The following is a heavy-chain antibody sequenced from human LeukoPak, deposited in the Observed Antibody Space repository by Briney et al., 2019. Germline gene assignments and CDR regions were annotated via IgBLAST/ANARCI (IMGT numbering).Heavy chain of an antibody. CDR2: IRYDGSNK. V-gene: IGHV3-30*02. CDR1: GFTFSSYG. Sequence: GGSLRLSCAASGFTFSSYGMHWVRQAPGKGLEWVAFIRYDGSNKYYADSVKGRFTISRDNSKNTLYLQMNSLRAEDTAVYYCARHYYDSSGYYYGYYYYGMDVWGQGTTVTVSS. J-gene: IGHJ6*02. CDR3: ARHYYDSSGYYYGYYYYGMDV. D-gene: IGHD3-22*01.